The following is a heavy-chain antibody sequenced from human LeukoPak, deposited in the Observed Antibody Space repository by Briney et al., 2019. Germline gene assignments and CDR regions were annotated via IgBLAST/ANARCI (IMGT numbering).Heavy chain of an antibody. CDR2: IYSGGST. V-gene: IGHV3-53*01. CDR3: ARDLLEAVAGTVYYYYMDV. D-gene: IGHD6-19*01. J-gene: IGHJ6*03. Sequence: GGSLRLSCAASGFTVSSNSMSWVRQAPGKGLEWVSVIYSGGSTYYADSVKGRFTISRDNSKNTLYLQMNSLRAEDTAVYYCARDLLEAVAGTVYYYYMDVWGKGTTVTVSS. CDR1: GFTVSSNS.